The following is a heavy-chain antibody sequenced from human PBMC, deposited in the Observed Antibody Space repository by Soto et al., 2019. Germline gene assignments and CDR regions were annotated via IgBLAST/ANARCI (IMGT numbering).Heavy chain of an antibody. CDR2: MNPNSGNT. V-gene: IGHV1-8*02. CDR1: GYTFTSYD. CDR3: ARFIAARDDAFDI. J-gene: IGHJ3*02. D-gene: IGHD6-6*01. Sequence: ASVKVSCKASGYTFTSYDINWVRQATGQGLEWMGWMNPNSGNTGYAQKFQGRVTMTRNTSISTAYMELSSLRSEDTAVYYCARFIAARDDAFDIWGQGTMVTVSS.